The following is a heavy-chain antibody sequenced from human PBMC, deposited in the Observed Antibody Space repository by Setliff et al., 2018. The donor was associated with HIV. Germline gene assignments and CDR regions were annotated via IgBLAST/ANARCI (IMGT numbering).Heavy chain of an antibody. CDR1: GGSLTAYF. CDR2: VNRDGGA. Sequence: PSETLSLTCAVYGGSLTAYFWTWIRQSPGKGLEWVGQVNRDGGAHYNPSLRSRVTISVDTSKNQFSLKLNSVTAAATAVYYCARDQGNHFDSRGQVDFDLWGRGTLVTAPQ. D-gene: IGHD3-22*01. J-gene: IGHJ2*01. V-gene: IGHV4-34*01. CDR3: ARDQGNHFDSRGQVDFDL.